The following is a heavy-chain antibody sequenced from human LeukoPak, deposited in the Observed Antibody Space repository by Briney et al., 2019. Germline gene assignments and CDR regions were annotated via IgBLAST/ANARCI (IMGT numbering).Heavy chain of an antibody. V-gene: IGHV3-30-3*01. D-gene: IGHD3-22*01. CDR2: ISYDGSNK. J-gene: IGHJ4*02. Sequence: GGSLRLSCAASGFTFSDYYMSWVRQAPGKGLEWVAVISYDGSNKYYADSVKGRFTISRDNSKNTLYLQMNSLRAEDTAVYYCATNYDSSGYYFTYPADYWGQGTLVTVSS. CDR3: ATNYDSSGYYFTYPADY. CDR1: GFTFSDYY.